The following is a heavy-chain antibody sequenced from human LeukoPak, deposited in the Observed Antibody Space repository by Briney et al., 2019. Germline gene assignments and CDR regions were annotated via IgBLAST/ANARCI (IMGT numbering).Heavy chain of an antibody. V-gene: IGHV7-4-1*02. Sequence: ASVKVSCKASGYTFTDFAMNWARQAPGQGLEWMGWINTNTGNPTYAQGFTGRFVFSLDTSVSTAYLQISSLKAEDTAVYYCASHFGRFDYWGQGTLVTVSS. CDR1: GYTFTDFA. J-gene: IGHJ4*02. D-gene: IGHD3-10*01. CDR2: INTNTGNP. CDR3: ASHFGRFDY.